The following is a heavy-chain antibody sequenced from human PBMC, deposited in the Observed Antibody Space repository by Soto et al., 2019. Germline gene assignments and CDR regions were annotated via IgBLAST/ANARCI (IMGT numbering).Heavy chain of an antibody. CDR2: VYYGGAIFYSGNI. CDR1: GDSISSSNSH. Sequence: PSETLSLTCTVSGDSISSSNSHWGWTRQPPGKGLEYIGSVYYGGAIFYSGNIYYNPSLTSRVTISVDTSKNQFSLRLSSVTAADTGVYYCASYDRINMKPYSPEGFHIWGQGTMVTVSS. J-gene: IGHJ3*02. V-gene: IGHV4-39*01. CDR3: ASYDRINMKPYSPEGFHI. D-gene: IGHD3-3*02.